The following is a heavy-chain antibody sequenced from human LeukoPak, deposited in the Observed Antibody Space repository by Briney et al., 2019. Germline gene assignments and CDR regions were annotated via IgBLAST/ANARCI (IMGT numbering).Heavy chain of an antibody. Sequence: SETLSLTCTLSGGSISSYYWSWIRQPPGKGLEWIGYIYYSGSTNYNPSLKSRVTISVDTSKNQFSLKLSSVTAADTAVYYCARDEAVYGAFDIWGQGTMVTVSS. D-gene: IGHD5/OR15-5a*01. J-gene: IGHJ3*02. CDR3: ARDEAVYGAFDI. CDR2: IYYSGST. V-gene: IGHV4-59*01. CDR1: GGSISSYY.